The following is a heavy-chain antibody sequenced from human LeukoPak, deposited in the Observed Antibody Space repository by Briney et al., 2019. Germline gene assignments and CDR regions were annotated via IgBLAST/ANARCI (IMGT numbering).Heavy chain of an antibody. Sequence: GGSLRLSCAASGFTFSSYAMSWVRQAPGKGLEWVSAISGSGGSTYYADSEKGRFTISRDNSKNTLYLQMNSLRAEDTAVYYCAKWYMTTVTKDPSHFDYWGQGTLVTVSS. J-gene: IGHJ4*02. V-gene: IGHV3-23*01. CDR2: ISGSGGST. D-gene: IGHD4-17*01. CDR3: AKWYMTTVTKDPSHFDY. CDR1: GFTFSSYA.